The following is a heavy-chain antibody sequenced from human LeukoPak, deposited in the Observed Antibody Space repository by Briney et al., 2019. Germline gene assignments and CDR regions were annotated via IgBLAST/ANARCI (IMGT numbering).Heavy chain of an antibody. V-gene: IGHV1-2*02. CDR2: INANSGST. Sequence: ASVKVSCKASGYTFTGYDMRWVRQAPGQGLEWMGWINANSGSTNYAQKLQGRVTMTRDTSTSTAYMELSRLRSDDTAVYYCASPGSGDGYNLDYWGQGTLVTVSS. D-gene: IGHD5-24*01. J-gene: IGHJ4*01. CDR3: ASPGSGDGYNLDY. CDR1: GYTFTGYD.